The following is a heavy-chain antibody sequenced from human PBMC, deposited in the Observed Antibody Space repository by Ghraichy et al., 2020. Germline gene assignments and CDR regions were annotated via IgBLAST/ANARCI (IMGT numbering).Heavy chain of an antibody. V-gene: IGHV1-46*03. Sequence: ASVKVSCMASGDTFSSHAMHWARQSPGQGLEWMAIINPSGGTINYAQRFQGRIRVTRDTSTSTVDMELTSLRSEDTAIYYCAATLSYQINGTDAFDTWGQGTMVPFSP. J-gene: IGHJ3*02. CDR1: GDTFSSHA. CDR2: INPSGGTI. CDR3: AATLSYQINGTDAFDT. D-gene: IGHD2-8*01.